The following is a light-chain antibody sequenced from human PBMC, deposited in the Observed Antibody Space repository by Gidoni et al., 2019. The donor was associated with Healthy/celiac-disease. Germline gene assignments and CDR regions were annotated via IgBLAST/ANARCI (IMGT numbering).Light chain of an antibody. CDR1: QSVSSSY. CDR2: GAS. Sequence: IVLTQSPGTLSLSPGERATLSCRPSQSVSSSYLAWYQQKPGQAPRLLSYGASSRATGIPDRFSGSGSGTDFTLTISRLEPEDFAVDYCQQYGSSPYTFGQGTKLEIK. V-gene: IGKV3-20*01. J-gene: IGKJ2*01. CDR3: QQYGSSPYT.